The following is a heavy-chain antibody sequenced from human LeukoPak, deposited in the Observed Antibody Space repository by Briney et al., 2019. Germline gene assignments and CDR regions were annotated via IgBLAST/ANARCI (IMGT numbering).Heavy chain of an antibody. J-gene: IGHJ3*02. CDR2: ISSSSSYI. V-gene: IGHV3-21*01. CDR1: GFTFSSYS. D-gene: IGHD3-10*01. Sequence: PGGSLRLSCAASGFTFSSYSMNWVRQAPGKGLEWVSSISSSSSYIYYADSVKGRFTISRDNAKNSLYLQMNSLRAEDTAVYYCARDKVLWFGESNGIDAFGIWGQGTMVTVSS. CDR3: ARDKVLWFGESNGIDAFGI.